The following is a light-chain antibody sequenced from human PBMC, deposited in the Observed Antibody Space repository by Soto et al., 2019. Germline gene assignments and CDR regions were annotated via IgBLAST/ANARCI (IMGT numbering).Light chain of an antibody. CDR3: QQRANWLT. CDR1: QSVGNY. CDR2: DAS. Sequence: EIVLTQSPATLSLSPGERATLSCRASQSVGNYLAWYQQKPGQAPRLLIYDASNRATGIPARFSGSGSGTDFTLPISSLEPEDFAVYYCQQRANWLTFGGGTKLEIK. J-gene: IGKJ4*01. V-gene: IGKV3-11*01.